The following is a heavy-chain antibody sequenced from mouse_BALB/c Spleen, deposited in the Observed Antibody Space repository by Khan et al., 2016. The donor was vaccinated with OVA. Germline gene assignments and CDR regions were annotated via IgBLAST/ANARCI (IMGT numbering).Heavy chain of an antibody. CDR3: ARKNDYGYAVDY. CDR2: ISYSGST. V-gene: IGHV3-2*02. J-gene: IGHJ4*01. Sequence: EVQLQESGPGLVKPSQSLSLTCTVTGYSITSNYAWNWIRQFPGNKLEWMGYISYSGSTSYNPSLKSRISITRDTSKNQFFLQLNSMTTEDTATYYCARKNDYGYAVDYWGQGTSVTVSS. CDR1: GYSITSNYA. D-gene: IGHD1-1*01.